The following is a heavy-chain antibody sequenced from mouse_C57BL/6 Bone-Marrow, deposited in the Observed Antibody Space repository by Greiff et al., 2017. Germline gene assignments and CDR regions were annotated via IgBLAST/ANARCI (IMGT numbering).Heavy chain of an antibody. Sequence: VMLVESGPGLVAPSQSLSITCTVSGFSLTSYGVSWVRQPPGKGLEWLGVIWGDGSRNYHSALISRLSISKDNSKSHVFLKLNSLHTDDTATYYCAKQDYYGSTPYYAMDYWGQGTSVTVSS. J-gene: IGHJ4*01. CDR2: IWGDGSR. V-gene: IGHV2-3*01. CDR3: AKQDYYGSTPYYAMDY. D-gene: IGHD1-1*01. CDR1: GFSLTSYG.